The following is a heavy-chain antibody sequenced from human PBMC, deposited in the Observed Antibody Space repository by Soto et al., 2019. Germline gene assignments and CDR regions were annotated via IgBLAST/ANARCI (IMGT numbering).Heavy chain of an antibody. J-gene: IGHJ4*02. CDR1: GFTFSSYG. D-gene: IGHD3-22*01. CDR2: IWFDGSNK. CDR3: ARDRKYYDSSGYYPVD. Sequence: GGSLRLSCAASGFTFSSYGMHWVRQAPGKGLEWVAVIWFDGSNKYYADSVKGRFTISRDNSKNTLYLRMNSLRAEDTAVYYCARDRKYYDSSGYYPVDWGQGTLVTVSS. V-gene: IGHV3-33*01.